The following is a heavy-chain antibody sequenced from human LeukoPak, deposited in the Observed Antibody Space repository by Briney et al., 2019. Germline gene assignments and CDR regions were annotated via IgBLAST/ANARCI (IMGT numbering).Heavy chain of an antibody. D-gene: IGHD2-2*01. V-gene: IGHV4-30-2*01. CDR3: ARDIHPPPDCSSTSCSFYYFDY. Sequence: SETLSLTCTVSGGSISSGGYYWSWIRQPPGKGLEWIGYIYHSGSTYYNPSLKSRVTISVDRSKNQFSLKLSSVTAADTAVYYCARDIHPPPDCSSTSCSFYYFDYWGQGTLVTVS. J-gene: IGHJ4*02. CDR2: IYHSGST. CDR1: GGSISSGGYY.